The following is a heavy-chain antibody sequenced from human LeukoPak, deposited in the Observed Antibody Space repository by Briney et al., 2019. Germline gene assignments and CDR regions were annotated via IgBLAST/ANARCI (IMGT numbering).Heavy chain of an antibody. Sequence: GRSLRLSCGASGFTFDDYAMHWVRQAPGKGLEWVSGIRWNGGIIGYADSVKGRFTISRDSAKNSLYLQMNSLRAEDMALYYCAKEGRYGNSFDYWGQGTLVTVSS. J-gene: IGHJ4*02. CDR2: IRWNGGII. D-gene: IGHD4-23*01. CDR1: GFTFDDYA. V-gene: IGHV3-9*03. CDR3: AKEGRYGNSFDY.